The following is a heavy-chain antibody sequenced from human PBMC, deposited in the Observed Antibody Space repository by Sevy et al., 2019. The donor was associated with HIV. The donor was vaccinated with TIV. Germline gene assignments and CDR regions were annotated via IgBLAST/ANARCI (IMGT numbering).Heavy chain of an antibody. Sequence: GESLKISCKGSGYSFTSYWIGWVRQMPGKGLEWMGIIYPGDSDTRYSPSFQGQVTISADKSISTAYLQWSSLKASDTAMYYYARLGNVDTAMSDSLSWFDPWGQRTLVTVSS. V-gene: IGHV5-51*01. CDR1: GYSFTSYW. CDR2: IYPGDSDT. J-gene: IGHJ5*02. D-gene: IGHD5-18*01. CDR3: ARLGNVDTAMSDSLSWFDP.